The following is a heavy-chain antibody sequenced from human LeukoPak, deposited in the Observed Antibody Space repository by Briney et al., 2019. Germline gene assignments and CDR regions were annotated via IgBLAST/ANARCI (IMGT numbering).Heavy chain of an antibody. D-gene: IGHD2-2*01. CDR2: INYGGST. CDR1: GGSISSSGYY. J-gene: IGHJ3*02. V-gene: IGHV4-39*07. Sequence: SETLSLTCTVSGGSISSSGYYWGWIRQPPGKGLEWIGSINYGGSTYYNPSLKSRVTISVDTSKNQFSLKLSSVTAADTAVYYCASYCSSTSCPDAFDIWGQGTMVTVSS. CDR3: ASYCSSTSCPDAFDI.